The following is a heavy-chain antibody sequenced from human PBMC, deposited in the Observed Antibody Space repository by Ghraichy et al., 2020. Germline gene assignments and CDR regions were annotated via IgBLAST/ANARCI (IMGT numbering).Heavy chain of an antibody. CDR2: ISSSSSYI. CDR3: AGDSSSWAFDY. V-gene: IGHV3-21*01. Sequence: SCAASGFTFSSYSMNWVRQAPGKGLEWVSSISSSSSYIYYTDSVKGRFTISRDNAKNSLYLQMNSLRAEDTAVYYCAGDSSSWAFDYWGQGTLVTVSS. CDR1: GFTFSSYS. J-gene: IGHJ4*02. D-gene: IGHD6-13*01.